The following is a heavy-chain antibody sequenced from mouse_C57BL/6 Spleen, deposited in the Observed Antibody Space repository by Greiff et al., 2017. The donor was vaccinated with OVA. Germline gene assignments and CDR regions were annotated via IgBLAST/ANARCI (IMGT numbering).Heavy chain of an antibody. V-gene: IGHV1-82*01. J-gene: IGHJ2*01. Sequence: VKLMESGPELVKPGASVKISCKASGYAFSSSWMNWVKQRPGKGLEWIGRIYPGDGDTNYNGKFKGKATLTADKSSSTAYMQLSSLTSEDSAVYFCARSGGSYDGYYGDYWGQGTTLTVSS. CDR1: GYAFSSSW. D-gene: IGHD2-3*01. CDR3: ARSGGSYDGYYGDY. CDR2: IYPGDGDT.